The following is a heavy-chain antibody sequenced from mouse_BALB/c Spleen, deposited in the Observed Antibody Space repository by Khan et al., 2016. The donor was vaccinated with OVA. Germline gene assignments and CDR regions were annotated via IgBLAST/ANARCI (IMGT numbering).Heavy chain of an antibody. V-gene: IGHV5-6*01. CDR3: ATLAYYYNREGFAY. Sequence: EVQLVESGGDLVKPGGSLKLSCAASGFTFSTYGMSWVRQTPDMRLEWVATISSGGHYTYYPDSVKGRFTISRDNAKNTLYLQMSSLKSEDTAIYYCATLAYYYNREGFAYWGQGTLVTVSA. CDR1: GFTFSTYG. CDR2: ISSGGHYT. J-gene: IGHJ3*01. D-gene: IGHD1-1*01.